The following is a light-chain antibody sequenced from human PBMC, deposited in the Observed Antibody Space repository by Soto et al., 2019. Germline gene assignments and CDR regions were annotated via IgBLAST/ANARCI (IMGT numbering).Light chain of an antibody. CDR1: QSVTSNY. J-gene: IGKJ2*01. CDR3: QQYGSSPFT. Sequence: EIVLTQSPGTLSLSPGERATLSCRASQSVTSNYLIWYQQKPCQAPRPLIYDASNRATGIPDRFSGSGSGTHFTLTISRLEPEDFAVYYCQQYGSSPFTFGQGTKLEIK. V-gene: IGKV3-20*01. CDR2: DAS.